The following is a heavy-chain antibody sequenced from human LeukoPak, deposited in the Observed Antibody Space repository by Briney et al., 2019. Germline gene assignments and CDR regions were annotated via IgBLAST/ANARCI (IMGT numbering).Heavy chain of an antibody. CDR1: GGSFSGYY. CDR2: INHSGST. J-gene: IGHJ5*02. Sequence: SETLSLTCAVYGGSFSGYYWSWIRQPPGKGLEWIGEINHSGSTNYNPSLKSRVTISVDTSKNQFSLKLSSVTAADTAVYYCARGVQMGIAVTWGQGTLVTVSS. V-gene: IGHV4-34*01. D-gene: IGHD6-19*01. CDR3: ARGVQMGIAVT.